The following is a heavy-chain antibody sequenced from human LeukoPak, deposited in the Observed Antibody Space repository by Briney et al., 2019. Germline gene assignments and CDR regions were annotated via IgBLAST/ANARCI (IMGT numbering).Heavy chain of an antibody. J-gene: IGHJ2*01. CDR1: GFTFSSYG. Sequence: GRSLRLSCAASGFTFSSYGMHWVRQAPGKGLEWVAVISYDGSNKYYADSVKGRFTISRDNAKNSLFLQMNSLRAEDTAVYYCSRQTARYWYFDLWGRGTLVTVSS. V-gene: IGHV3-30*03. CDR2: ISYDGSNK. D-gene: IGHD1-14*01. CDR3: SRQTARYWYFDL.